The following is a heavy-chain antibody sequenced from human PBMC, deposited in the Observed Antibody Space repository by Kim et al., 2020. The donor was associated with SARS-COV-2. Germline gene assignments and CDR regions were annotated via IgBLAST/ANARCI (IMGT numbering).Heavy chain of an antibody. V-gene: IGHV4-61*01. Sequence: SETLSLTCTVSGGSVSSGSYYWNWIRQPPGKGLEWIGCIYYSGSTNYNPSLKSRVTISVDTSKNQFSLKLSSVIAADTAVYYCATSWQAAAGSWGQGTLV. CDR2: IYYSGST. CDR1: GGSVSSGSYY. D-gene: IGHD6-13*01. J-gene: IGHJ1*01. CDR3: ATSWQAAAGS.